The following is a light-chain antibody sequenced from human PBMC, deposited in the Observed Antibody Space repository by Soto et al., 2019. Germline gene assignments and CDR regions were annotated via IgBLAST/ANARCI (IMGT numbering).Light chain of an antibody. CDR2: YDS. V-gene: IGLV3-21*04. Sequence: SYELTQPPSVSVAPGKTARITCRGNNIGSKSVHWYQQKPGQAPVLVIYYDSDRPSGIPERFSGSNSGNTATLTISRVEAGDEADYYCQVWDSSSDRDVVFGGGTKVTVL. J-gene: IGLJ2*01. CDR3: QVWDSSSDRDVV. CDR1: NIGSKS.